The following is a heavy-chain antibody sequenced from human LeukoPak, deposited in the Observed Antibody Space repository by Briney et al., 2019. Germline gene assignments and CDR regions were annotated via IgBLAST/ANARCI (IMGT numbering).Heavy chain of an antibody. J-gene: IGHJ5*02. Sequence: NTGGSLRLSCAASGFTFSDYYMSWIRQAPGKGLEWVSYISSSGSTLYYADSVKGRFTISRDNAKNSLYLQLNSLRAEDTAVYYCARSRITMVRGVMVNWFDPWGQGTLVTVSS. CDR2: ISSSGSTL. V-gene: IGHV3-11*01. D-gene: IGHD3-10*01. CDR1: GFTFSDYY. CDR3: ARSRITMVRGVMVNWFDP.